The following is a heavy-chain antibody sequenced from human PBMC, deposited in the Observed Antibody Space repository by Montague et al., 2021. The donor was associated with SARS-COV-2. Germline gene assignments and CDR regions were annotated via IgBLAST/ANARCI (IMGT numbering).Heavy chain of an antibody. D-gene: IGHD3-3*01. J-gene: IGHJ4*02. CDR2: KYYSGST. CDR1: GASISSGSYY. Sequence: SETLSLTCTVSGASISSGSYYWGWIRQPPGKGLEWIGFKYYSGSTYNTPTLKSRITISVDTSKNQFSLKLCSVTAADTTVYYCATLRSSITIFGVSQGYYFDYWGQGTLVTVSS. V-gene: IGHV4-39*01. CDR3: ATLRSSITIFGVSQGYYFDY.